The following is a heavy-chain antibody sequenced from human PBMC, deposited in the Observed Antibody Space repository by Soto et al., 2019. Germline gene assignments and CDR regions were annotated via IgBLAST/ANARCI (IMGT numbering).Heavy chain of an antibody. J-gene: IGHJ5*02. CDR1: GFTFGDYA. V-gene: IGHV3-49*03. Sequence: GGSLRLSCTASGFTFGDYAMSWFRQAPGKGLEWVGFIRSKAYGGTTEYAASVKGRFTISRDDSKSIAYLQMNSLKTEDTAVYYCTKALESGLLWFGELFNNWFDPWGQGTLVTVSS. CDR3: TKALESGLLWFGELFNNWFDP. CDR2: IRSKAYGGTT. D-gene: IGHD3-10*01.